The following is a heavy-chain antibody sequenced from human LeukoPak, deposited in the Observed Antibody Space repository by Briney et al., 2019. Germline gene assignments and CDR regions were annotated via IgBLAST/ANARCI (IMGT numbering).Heavy chain of an antibody. Sequence: ASVKVSCKASGYTFTGYYMHWVRQAPGQGLEWMGWINPNSGGTNYAQKSQGRVTMTRDTSISTAYMELSRLRSDDTAVYYCAKSYSSGPEDYWGQGTLVTVSS. V-gene: IGHV1-2*02. CDR3: AKSYSSGPEDY. J-gene: IGHJ4*02. CDR2: INPNSGGT. D-gene: IGHD6-19*01. CDR1: GYTFTGYY.